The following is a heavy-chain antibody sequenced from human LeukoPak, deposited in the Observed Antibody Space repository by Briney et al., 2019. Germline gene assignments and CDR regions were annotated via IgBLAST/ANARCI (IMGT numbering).Heavy chain of an antibody. Sequence: ASVKVSCEASGYTFTGYYMHWVRQAPGQGLEWMGWINPDSGATGYAQNFQGRVTMTRDTSISTAYMELSRLRADDTAVYYCASPPDQDGEHLQHWGQGTLVTVSS. CDR2: INPDSGAT. CDR1: GYTFTGYY. CDR3: ASPPDQDGEHLQH. V-gene: IGHV1-2*02. J-gene: IGHJ1*01. D-gene: IGHD1-14*01.